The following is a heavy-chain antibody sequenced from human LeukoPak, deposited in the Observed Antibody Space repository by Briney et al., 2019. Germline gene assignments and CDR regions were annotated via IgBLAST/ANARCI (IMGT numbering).Heavy chain of an antibody. Sequence: PGGSLRLSCAASGFSFSNYAMSWVRQAPGKGLEWVSTISGSGGSTYYADSVKGRFTISRDNSKNTLYLQMNSLRADDTAVYYCAKDPWGIAVLSSDYWGQGILVTVSS. J-gene: IGHJ4*02. CDR3: AKDPWGIAVLSSDY. CDR2: ISGSGGST. V-gene: IGHV3-23*01. D-gene: IGHD6-19*01. CDR1: GFSFSNYA.